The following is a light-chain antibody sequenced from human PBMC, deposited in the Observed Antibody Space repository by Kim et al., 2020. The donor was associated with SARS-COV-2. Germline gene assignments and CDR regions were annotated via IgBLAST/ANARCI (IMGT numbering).Light chain of an antibody. CDR3: QEYDDSPPWT. Sequence: EILLTQSPGTLSLSPGERATLSCRASQSVCSSCLAWYQQKPGQAPRLLIYGASIRATGIPDRFSGSGSGADFTLTISRLEPEDFAMYYCQEYDDSPPWTFGQGTKVDIK. J-gene: IGKJ1*01. CDR1: QSVCSSC. CDR2: GAS. V-gene: IGKV3-20*01.